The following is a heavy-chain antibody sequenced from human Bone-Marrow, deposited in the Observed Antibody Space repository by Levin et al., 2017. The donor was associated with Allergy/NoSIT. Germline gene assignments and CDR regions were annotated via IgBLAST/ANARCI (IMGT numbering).Heavy chain of an antibody. J-gene: IGHJ6*02. D-gene: IGHD6-13*01. CDR3: TTGEQQLAIHYYYYGRDV. Sequence: GGSLRLSCAASGFTFSNAWMSWVRQAPGKGLEWVGRIKSKTDGGTTDYAAPVKGRFTISRDDSKNTLYLQMNSLKTEDTAVYYCTTGEQQLAIHYYYYGRDVWGQGTTVTVAS. CDR2: IKSKTDGGTT. V-gene: IGHV3-15*01. CDR1: GFTFSNAW.